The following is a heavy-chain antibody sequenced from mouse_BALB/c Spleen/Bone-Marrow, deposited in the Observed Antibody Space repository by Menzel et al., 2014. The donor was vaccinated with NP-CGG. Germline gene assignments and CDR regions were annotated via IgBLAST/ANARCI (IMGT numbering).Heavy chain of an antibody. CDR1: GFNIKDTY. V-gene: IGHV14-3*02. CDR3: ARADGYYAWFAY. CDR2: IDPANDNT. Sequence: VQLQQSGAEFVKPGASVKLSCTASGFNIKDTYMHWVTRRPEQGLEWIGRIDPANDNTKYDPKFQGKATITADTSSNTAYLQLSSLTSEDTAVYYCARADGYYAWFAYWGQGTLVTVSA. D-gene: IGHD2-3*01. J-gene: IGHJ3*01.